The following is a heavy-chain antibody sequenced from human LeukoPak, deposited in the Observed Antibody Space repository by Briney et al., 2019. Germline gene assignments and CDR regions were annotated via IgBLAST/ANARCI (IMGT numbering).Heavy chain of an antibody. CDR1: GFTISSKY. V-gene: IGHV3-23*01. CDR2: ISTSYGST. D-gene: IGHD1-26*01. J-gene: IGHJ4*02. CDR3: AKGGGSVFFAY. Sequence: GGSLRLSCAASGFTISSKYMSWVRQAPGKGLEWVSAISTSYGSTYYADSVRGRFTISRDNSKNTLYLQMNSLRAEDTAVYYCAKGGGSVFFAYWGQGTLLTVSS.